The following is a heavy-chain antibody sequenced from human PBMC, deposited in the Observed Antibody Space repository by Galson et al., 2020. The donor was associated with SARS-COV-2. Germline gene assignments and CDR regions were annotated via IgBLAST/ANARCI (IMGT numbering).Heavy chain of an antibody. V-gene: IGHV3-30-3*01. Sequence: GVSLKISCAASGFTFSSYAMHWVRQAPGKGLEWVAVISYDGSNKYYADSVKGRFTISRDNSKNTLYLQMNSLRAEDTAVYYCAADSNYGDYYYYYGMDVWGQGTTVTVSS. J-gene: IGHJ6*02. CDR3: AADSNYGDYYYYYGMDV. D-gene: IGHD4-4*01. CDR1: GFTFSSYA. CDR2: ISYDGSNK.